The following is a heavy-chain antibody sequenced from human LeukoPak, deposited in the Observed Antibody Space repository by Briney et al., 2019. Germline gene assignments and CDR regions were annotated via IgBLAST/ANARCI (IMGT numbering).Heavy chain of an antibody. D-gene: IGHD2-2*01. Sequence: GESLKISCKGSGYSFTSYWISWVRQMPGKGLEWMGRIDPSDSYTNYSPSFQGHVTISADKSISTAYLPWSSLKASDTAMYYCARGGAVERYCSSTSCYWVDAFDIWGQGTMVTVSS. CDR3: ARGGAVERYCSSTSCYWVDAFDI. V-gene: IGHV5-10-1*01. CDR1: GYSFTSYW. J-gene: IGHJ3*02. CDR2: IDPSDSYT.